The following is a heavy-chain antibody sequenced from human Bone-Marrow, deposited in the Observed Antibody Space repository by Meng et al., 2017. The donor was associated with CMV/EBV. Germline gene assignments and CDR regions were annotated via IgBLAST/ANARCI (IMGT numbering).Heavy chain of an antibody. D-gene: IGHD3-3*01. J-gene: IGHJ2*01. CDR2: IRYDGGNK. CDR1: GFTFSRYG. V-gene: IGHV3-30*02. CDR3: AKEGPERIDANYDFWSGYLKGVGWYFDL. Sequence: SLKISCAASGFTFSRYGMHWVRQAPGKGLEWVAFIRYDGGNKYSADSVKGRFTISRDNSKSTLYLQMNSLRDEDTAVYYCAKEGPERIDANYDFWSGYLKGVGWYFDLWGRGTLVTVSS.